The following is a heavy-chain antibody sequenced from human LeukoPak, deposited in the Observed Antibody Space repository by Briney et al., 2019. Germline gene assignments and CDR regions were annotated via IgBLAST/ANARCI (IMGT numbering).Heavy chain of an antibody. CDR3: ARHTYYYDRTGSYEAFDI. V-gene: IGHV4-59*08. D-gene: IGHD3-22*01. Sequence: SETLSLTCTVSGGSISTYYWSWIRQPPGKGLEWIGSMYYSGSTNYKPSLKSRVTISVDTSKNQFSLKLSSVTAADTAVYYCARHTYYYDRTGSYEAFDIWGQGTMVTVSS. CDR2: MYYSGST. CDR1: GGSISTYY. J-gene: IGHJ3*02.